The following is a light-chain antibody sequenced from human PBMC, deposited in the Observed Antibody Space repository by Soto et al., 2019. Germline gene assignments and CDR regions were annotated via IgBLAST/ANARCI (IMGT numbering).Light chain of an antibody. Sequence: EIVLTQSPVTLSLSPGERATLSCRASQSVSSSLIWYQQKPGQAPRLLIYDASNRATGIPARFSGGVSGTDFILTISSLEPEDFAVYYCQQRSTWPRTFGGGTKVEIK. V-gene: IGKV3-11*01. CDR3: QQRSTWPRT. CDR2: DAS. J-gene: IGKJ4*01. CDR1: QSVSSS.